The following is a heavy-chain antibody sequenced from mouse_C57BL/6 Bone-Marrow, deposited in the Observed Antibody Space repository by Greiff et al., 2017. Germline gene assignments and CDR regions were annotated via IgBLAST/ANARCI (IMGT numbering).Heavy chain of an antibody. CDR1: GYTFTDYE. CDR3: LYYYGSSSVVMDY. D-gene: IGHD1-1*01. Sequence: QVQLQQSGAELVRPGASVTLSCKASGYTFTDYEMHWVKQTPVHGLEWIGAIDPETGGTAYNQKFKGKAILTADKSSSTAYMELRSLTSEDSAVYYCLYYYGSSSVVMDYWGQGTSVTVSS. J-gene: IGHJ4*01. V-gene: IGHV1-15*01. CDR2: IDPETGGT.